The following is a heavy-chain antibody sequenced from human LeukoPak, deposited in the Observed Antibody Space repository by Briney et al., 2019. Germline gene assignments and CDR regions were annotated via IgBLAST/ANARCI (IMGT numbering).Heavy chain of an antibody. V-gene: IGHV1-2*02. CDR1: GYTFTGQY. J-gene: IGHJ1*01. D-gene: IGHD3-16*01. Sequence: ASVKVSCKTSGYTFTGQYLHWVRQAPGQGLEWMGWFNPNSGGTKSAQKFQGRVMMTRDTSISTAYMELRSLSSDDTAVYYCARGRQLHLGELFPFAEFFQPWGQGTLVTVFS. CDR3: ARGRQLHLGELFPFAEFFQP. CDR2: FNPNSGGT.